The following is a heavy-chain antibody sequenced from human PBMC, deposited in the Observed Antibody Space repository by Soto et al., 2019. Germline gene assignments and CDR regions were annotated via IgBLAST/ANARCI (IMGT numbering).Heavy chain of an antibody. CDR1: GGTFSSYA. Sequence: QVQLVQSGAEVKKPGSSVKVSCKASGGTFSSYAISWVRQAPGQGLEWMGGIIPIFGTADYAQKFQGRVTITADESTSTGNMELSSLRSEDTAVYYWASHYDSSGYGYRGLDYWGQGTMVTVSS. D-gene: IGHD3-22*01. CDR3: ASHYDSSGYGYRGLDY. J-gene: IGHJ4*02. V-gene: IGHV1-69*12. CDR2: IIPIFGTA.